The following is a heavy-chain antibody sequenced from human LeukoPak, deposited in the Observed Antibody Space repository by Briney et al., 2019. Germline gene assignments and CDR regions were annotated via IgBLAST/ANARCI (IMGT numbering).Heavy chain of an antibody. V-gene: IGHV3-48*01. Sequence: QPGGSLRLSCAASGFTFSSYSMNWVRQTPGKGLEWISYIRSSSSTIYYADSVKGRFAISRDNAKNSLYLQMDSLRAEDTAVYYCATGMWGYCSATSCPLDFWGQGTLVTVSS. D-gene: IGHD2-2*01. CDR1: GFTFSSYS. CDR2: IRSSSSTI. CDR3: ATGMWGYCSATSCPLDF. J-gene: IGHJ4*02.